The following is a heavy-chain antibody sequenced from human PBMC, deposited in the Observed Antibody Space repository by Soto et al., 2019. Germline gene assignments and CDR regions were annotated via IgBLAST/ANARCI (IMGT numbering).Heavy chain of an antibody. CDR2: ISYDGSNK. CDR3: AREAGITGTSEFDY. CDR1: GFTFSSYA. D-gene: IGHD1-7*01. V-gene: IGHV3-30-3*01. J-gene: IGHJ4*02. Sequence: GGSLRLSCAASGFTFSSYAMHWVRQAPGKGLEWVAVISYDGSNKYYADSVKGRFTISRDNSKNTLYLQMNSLRAEDTAVYYCAREAGITGTSEFDYWGQGTLVTVSS.